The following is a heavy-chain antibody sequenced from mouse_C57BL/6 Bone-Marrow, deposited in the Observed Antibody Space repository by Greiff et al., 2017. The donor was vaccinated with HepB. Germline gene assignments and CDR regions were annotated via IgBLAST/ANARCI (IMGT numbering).Heavy chain of an antibody. J-gene: IGHJ1*03. CDR1: GFSLTSYG. Sequence: VQLVESGPGLVQPSQSLSITCTVSGFSLTSYGVHWVRQSPGKGLEWLGVIWSGGSTDYNAAFISRLSISKDNSKSQVFFKMNSLQADDTAIYDCARNWHYGSGYVGWYFDVWGTGTTVTVSS. D-gene: IGHD1-1*01. V-gene: IGHV2-2*01. CDR2: IWSGGST. CDR3: ARNWHYGSGYVGWYFDV.